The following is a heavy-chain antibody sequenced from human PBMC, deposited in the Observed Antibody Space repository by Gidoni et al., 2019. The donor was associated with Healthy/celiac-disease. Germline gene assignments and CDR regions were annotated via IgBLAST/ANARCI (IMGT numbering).Heavy chain of an antibody. V-gene: IGHV1-69*01. J-gene: IGHJ5*02. CDR3: ARGGGNYWPVLNWFDP. CDR2: IIPIFGTA. Sequence: QVQLVQSGAEVKKPGSSVKVSRKASGGTFSSYAISWVRQAPGQGLEWMGGIIPIFGTANYAQKFQGRVTITADESTSTAYMELSSLRSEDTAVYYCARGGGNYWPVLNWFDPWGQGTLVTVSS. D-gene: IGHD4-4*01. CDR1: GGTFSSYA.